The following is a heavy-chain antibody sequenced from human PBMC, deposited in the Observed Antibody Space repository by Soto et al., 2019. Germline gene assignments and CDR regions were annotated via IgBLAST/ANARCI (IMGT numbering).Heavy chain of an antibody. V-gene: IGHV1-69*13. D-gene: IGHD3-22*01. CDR1: GGTFRRYA. CDR2: IIPVFGTV. CDR3: ARAQRIEVWGSGMDV. Sequence: SVKVSCKASGGTFRRYAISWVRQAPAQGLEWMGGIIPVFGTVNYAQKFQGRVTITADESTTTAYMELRSLRSEDAAVYYRARAQRIEVWGSGMDVWGQGTTVAVCS. J-gene: IGHJ6*02.